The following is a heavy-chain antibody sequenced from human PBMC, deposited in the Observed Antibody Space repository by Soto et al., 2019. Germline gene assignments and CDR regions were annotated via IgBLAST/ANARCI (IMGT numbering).Heavy chain of an antibody. V-gene: IGHV3-30*03. J-gene: IGHJ4*02. CDR3: ATDLVAMMVVAPLDY. CDR1: GFTFSTYG. Sequence: QVQLVESGGGVVQPGRSLRLSCAASGFTFSTYGMHWVRQAPGKGLEWVAIISYDGSNKYYADSVKGRFTISRDNSKNTLYLQMNSLRAEDTAVYYCATDLVAMMVVAPLDYWGQGTLVTVSS. CDR2: ISYDGSNK. D-gene: IGHD3-22*01.